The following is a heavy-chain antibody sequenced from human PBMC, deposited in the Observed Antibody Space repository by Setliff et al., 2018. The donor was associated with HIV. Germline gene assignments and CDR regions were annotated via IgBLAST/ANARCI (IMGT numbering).Heavy chain of an antibody. CDR1: GGSISTRTYY. D-gene: IGHD1-26*01. Sequence: PSETLSLTCTVSGGSISTRTYYWGWVRQPPGKGLEWIGSIYYSGSIYYNPSLKSRVTISVDTSKNQFSLKLSSVTAADTAMYYCARDHTSGSLHAFDLWGPGTLVTVSS. J-gene: IGHJ3*01. CDR2: IYYSGSI. V-gene: IGHV4-39*07. CDR3: ARDHTSGSLHAFDL.